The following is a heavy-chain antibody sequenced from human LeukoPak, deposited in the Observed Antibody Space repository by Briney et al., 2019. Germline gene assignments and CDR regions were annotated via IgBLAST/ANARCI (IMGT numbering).Heavy chain of an antibody. CDR1: GFTFSTYS. J-gene: IGHJ4*02. CDR3: ARGKYSSSWDPIDY. Sequence: GGSLRLSCAASGFTFSTYSMNWVRQAPGKGLEWVSSIGSSTNYIYYADSVKGRFTISRVNAKNSLSLQMNSLRAEDTAVYYCARGKYSSSWDPIDYWGQGTLVTVSS. D-gene: IGHD6-13*01. CDR2: IGSSTNYI. V-gene: IGHV3-21*01.